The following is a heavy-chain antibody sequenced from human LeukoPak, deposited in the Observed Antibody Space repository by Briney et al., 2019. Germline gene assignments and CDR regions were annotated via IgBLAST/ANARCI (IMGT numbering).Heavy chain of an antibody. CDR1: GVSFSGDC. CDR3: ARARRYFDWLLGRRYYVDY. J-gene: IGHJ4*02. Sequence: PPETLSLACAVSGVSFSGDCWSWVPEPPGNGLEWSGEINHSGSTNYNPSLKSRVTISVGTSKNQFSLKLSSVTAADTAVYYCARARRYFDWLLGRRYYVDYWGQGTLVTVSS. D-gene: IGHD3-9*01. CDR2: INHSGST. V-gene: IGHV4-34*01.